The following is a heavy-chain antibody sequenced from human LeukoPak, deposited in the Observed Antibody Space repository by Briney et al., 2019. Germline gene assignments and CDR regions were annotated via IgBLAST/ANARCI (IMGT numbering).Heavy chain of an antibody. D-gene: IGHD6-13*01. Sequence: PSETLSLTCTVSGGSITSYYWSWIRQPAGKGLEWIGRIYTSGSTNYNPSLKSRVTMSVDTSKNQFSLKLSSVTAADTAMYYCASGSAVAAAGDHWGQGTLVTVSS. CDR3: ASGSAVAAAGDH. CDR1: GGSITSYY. J-gene: IGHJ4*02. CDR2: IYTSGST. V-gene: IGHV4-4*07.